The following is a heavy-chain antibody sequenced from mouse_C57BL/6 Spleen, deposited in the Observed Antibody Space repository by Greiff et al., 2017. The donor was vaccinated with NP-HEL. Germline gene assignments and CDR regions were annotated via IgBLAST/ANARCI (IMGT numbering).Heavy chain of an antibody. CDR3: TRWAYGFPEGDY. V-gene: IGHV1-15*01. CDR2: IDPETGGT. CDR1: GYTFTDYE. Sequence: QVQLQQSGAELVRPGASVTLSCKASGYTFTDYEMHWVKQTPVHGLEWIGAIDPETGGTAYNQKFKGKAILTADKSSSTAYMELRSLTSEDSAVYYCTRWAYGFPEGDYWGQGTTLTVSS. J-gene: IGHJ2*01. D-gene: IGHD1-1*01.